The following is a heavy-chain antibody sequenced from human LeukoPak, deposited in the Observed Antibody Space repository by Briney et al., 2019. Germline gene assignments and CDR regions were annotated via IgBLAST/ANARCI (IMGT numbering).Heavy chain of an antibody. V-gene: IGHV4-4*07. CDR3: ARHRYGSSWKYYFDY. CDR1: GGSISSYY. D-gene: IGHD6-13*01. CDR2: IYTSGST. J-gene: IGHJ4*02. Sequence: PSETLSLTCTVSGGSISSYYWSWIRQPAGKGLEWIGRIYTSGSTNYNPSLKGRVTMSVDTSKNQFSLKLSSVTAADTAVYYCARHRYGSSWKYYFDYWGQGTLVTVSS.